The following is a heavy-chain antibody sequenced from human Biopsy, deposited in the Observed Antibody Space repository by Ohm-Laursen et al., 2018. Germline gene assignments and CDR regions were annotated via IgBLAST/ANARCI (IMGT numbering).Heavy chain of an antibody. D-gene: IGHD5/OR15-5a*01. CDR2: IKPHTGVT. CDR3: ARPSGGVSTIGFDP. J-gene: IGHJ5*02. Sequence: GSSVTVSCKASGYDFLDFHIHWVRQVPGQGLEWIGHIKPHTGVTKHAQKFLDRITMTGDTSISTAYMDLSRLTSADTGIYYCARPSGGVSTIGFDPWGQGTLVIVSS. CDR1: GYDFLDFH. V-gene: IGHV1-2*05.